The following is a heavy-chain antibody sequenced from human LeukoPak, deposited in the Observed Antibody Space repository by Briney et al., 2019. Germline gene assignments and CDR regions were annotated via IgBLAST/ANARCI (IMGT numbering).Heavy chain of an antibody. D-gene: IGHD3-10*01. J-gene: IGHJ3*02. CDR3: ARDLLLWFGELSGAFDI. CDR1: GFTFSNYA. Sequence: PGTSLRVSCAASGFTFSNYAMHWVRQAPGKGLEWVAVIWYDGSNKYYADSVKGRFTISRDNSKNTLYLQMNSLRAEDTAVYYCARDLLLWFGELSGAFDIWGQGTMVTVSS. V-gene: IGHV3-33*08. CDR2: IWYDGSNK.